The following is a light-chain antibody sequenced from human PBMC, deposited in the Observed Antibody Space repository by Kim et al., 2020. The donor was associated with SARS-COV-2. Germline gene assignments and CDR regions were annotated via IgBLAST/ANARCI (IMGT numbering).Light chain of an antibody. Sequence: SASVGDRVPITGRTTQSISSHLHWYQQNPGRAPNPLISAASTLQGGVPSRFSGSGSETDFTLAISSLQPDDFATYFCQQSYITPFTSGPGTTVDIK. CDR2: AAS. J-gene: IGKJ3*01. CDR1: QSISSH. CDR3: QQSYITPFT. V-gene: IGKV1-39*01.